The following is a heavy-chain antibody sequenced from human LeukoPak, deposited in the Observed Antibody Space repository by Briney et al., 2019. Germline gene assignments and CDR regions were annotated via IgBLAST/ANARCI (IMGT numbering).Heavy chain of an antibody. CDR2: IYYSGST. CDR3: ASIVVVPVGYYMDV. D-gene: IGHD2-2*01. Sequence: SETLSLTCTVSGGSISSSSYYWGWIRQPPGKGLEWIGSIYYSGSTYYNPSLKSRVTISVDTSKNQFSLKLSSVTAADTAVYYCASIVVVPVGYYMDVWGKGTTVTVSS. CDR1: GGSISSSSYY. V-gene: IGHV4-39*01. J-gene: IGHJ6*03.